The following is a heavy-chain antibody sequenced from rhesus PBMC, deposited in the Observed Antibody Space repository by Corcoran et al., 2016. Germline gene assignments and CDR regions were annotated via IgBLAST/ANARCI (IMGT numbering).Heavy chain of an antibody. Sequence: QVQLQESGPGLVKPSETLSLTCAVSGGSISDDYYWSWIRQPPGKGLEWIGYIYGSSGITYFNPSLKCRVTISTDTSKNQFSLKLSSVTAADTAVYYCAREGFSGYSYAFDFWGQGLRVTVSS. CDR1: GGSISDDYY. CDR2: IYGSSGIT. J-gene: IGHJ3*01. D-gene: IGHD5-24*01. CDR3: AREGFSGYSYAFDF. V-gene: IGHV4S7*01.